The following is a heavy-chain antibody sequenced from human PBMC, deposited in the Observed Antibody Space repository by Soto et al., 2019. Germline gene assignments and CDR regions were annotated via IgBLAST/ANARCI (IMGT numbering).Heavy chain of an antibody. D-gene: IGHD3-22*01. CDR1: GYTFIRYG. V-gene: IGHV1-18*01. CDR3: AIGGYYYYSSGYANPYYFDY. Sequence: ASVKVSCKASGYTFIRYGINWVRQAPGQGLEWMGWISVYNGNRNYAQKFQGRVTMTTDTSTTTAYMNLRSLRSDDTAVYYFAIGGYYYYSSGYANPYYFDYCCQGTLVTVSS. J-gene: IGHJ4*02. CDR2: ISVYNGNR.